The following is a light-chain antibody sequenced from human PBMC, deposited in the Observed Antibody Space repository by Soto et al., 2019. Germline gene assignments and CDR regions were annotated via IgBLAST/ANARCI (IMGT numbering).Light chain of an antibody. Sequence: QAVVTQEHSLTVSPVWTVTLTCGSSTGAGTSGHYPYWFQQKPGQAPSTLIYDATNKHSRTPARLSGSQTGGKAALTLLRAQPEDEPDHYSLLSYSGAYVCGNGTKVTVL. CDR3: LLSYSGAYV. J-gene: IGLJ1*01. V-gene: IGLV7-46*02. CDR2: DAT. CDR1: TGAGTSGHY.